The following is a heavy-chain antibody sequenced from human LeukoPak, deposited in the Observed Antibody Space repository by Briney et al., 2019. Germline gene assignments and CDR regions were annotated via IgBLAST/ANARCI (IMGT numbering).Heavy chain of an antibody. Sequence: SETLSLTCTVSGGSISSYYWSWIRQPPGKGLEWIGYIYYSGSTNYNPSLKSRVTISVDTSKNQFSLKLSSVTAADTAVYYCATYYGSGSEAYFDYWGQGTLVTVSS. CDR1: GGSISSYY. D-gene: IGHD3-10*01. J-gene: IGHJ4*02. CDR2: IYYSGST. CDR3: ATYYGSGSEAYFDY. V-gene: IGHV4-59*01.